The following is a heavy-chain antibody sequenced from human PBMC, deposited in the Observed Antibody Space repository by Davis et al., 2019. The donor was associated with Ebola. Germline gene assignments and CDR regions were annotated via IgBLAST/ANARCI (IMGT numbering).Heavy chain of an antibody. CDR2: ISRNSGSI. Sequence: SLKISCAASGFTFDDYAMHWVRQAPGKGLEWVSGISRNSGSIGYADSVKGRFTISRDNAKNSLYLQMNSLRAEDTALYYCAKDSSGWSTNWFDPWGQGTLVTVSS. V-gene: IGHV3-9*01. J-gene: IGHJ5*02. CDR3: AKDSSGWSTNWFDP. D-gene: IGHD6-19*01. CDR1: GFTFDDYA.